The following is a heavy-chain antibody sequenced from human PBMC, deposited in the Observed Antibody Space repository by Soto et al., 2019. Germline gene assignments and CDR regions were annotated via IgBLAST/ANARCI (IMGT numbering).Heavy chain of an antibody. Sequence: PSETLSLTCTVSGGSVSISNYFWGWIRQPPGKGLEWIGSMYYSGGTYYNPSLKSRVTISVDTSKNQFSLRLRSVTAADTAVYFCARGITMIRVTEGDAPGKDCFDSWGQGTRVTVSS. CDR3: ARGITMIRVTEGDAPGKDCFDS. CDR2: MYYSGGT. V-gene: IGHV4-39*02. J-gene: IGHJ4*02. D-gene: IGHD3-22*01. CDR1: GGSVSISNYF.